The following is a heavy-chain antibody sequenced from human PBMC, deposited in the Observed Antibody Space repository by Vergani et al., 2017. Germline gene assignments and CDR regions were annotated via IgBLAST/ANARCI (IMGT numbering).Heavy chain of an antibody. V-gene: IGHV4-30-4*01. CDR1: GVSISSGYYY. CDR3: ARVRRDVSSGYYYYYCMDV. Sequence: QVQLQESGPGLVKPSQTLSLTCTVSGVSISSGYYYWSWMREAPGKGLEWIGYIYYSGSTYYNPSLKSRVTLSVDTSKNQFSLKLSSVTAADTAVYYCARVRRDVSSGYYYYYCMDVWGQGTTVTVS. J-gene: IGHJ6*02. D-gene: IGHD3-22*01. CDR2: IYYSGST.